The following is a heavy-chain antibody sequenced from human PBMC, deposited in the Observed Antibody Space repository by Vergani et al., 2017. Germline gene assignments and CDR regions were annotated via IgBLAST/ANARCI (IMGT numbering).Heavy chain of an antibody. Sequence: QVQLQQWGAGLLKPSETLSLTCAVYGGSFSGYYWSWIRQPPGKGLEWIGEINHSGSTNYNPSLKSRVTISVDKSKNQFSLKLSSVTAADTAVYYCARGRSSLWFGELPFDLFDYWGQGTLVTVSS. CDR1: GGSFSGYY. D-gene: IGHD3-10*01. CDR2: INHSGST. J-gene: IGHJ4*02. CDR3: ARGRSSLWFGELPFDLFDY. V-gene: IGHV4-34*01.